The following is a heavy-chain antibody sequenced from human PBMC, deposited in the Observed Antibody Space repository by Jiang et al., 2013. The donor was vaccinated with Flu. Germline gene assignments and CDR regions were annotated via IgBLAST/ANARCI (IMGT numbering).Heavy chain of an antibody. D-gene: IGHD5/OR15-5a*01. CDR3: VRGNSGMTVSLFHY. J-gene: IGHJ4*02. CDR2: TYYRTKWYY. V-gene: IGHV6-1*01. CDR1: GDSVSNNGAA. Sequence: QTLSLTCAISGDSVSNNGAAWNWIRQSPSRGLEWLGRTYYRTKWYYDYAVSVKSRITINADTSRNQFSLQLNSVTPEDMAVYYCVRGNSGMTVSLFHYWGQGTLVTVSS.